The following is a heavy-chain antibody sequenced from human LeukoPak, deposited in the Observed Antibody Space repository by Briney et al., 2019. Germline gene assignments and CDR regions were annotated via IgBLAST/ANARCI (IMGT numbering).Heavy chain of an antibody. J-gene: IGHJ4*02. CDR3: ARGYYDSSGYYHFDY. D-gene: IGHD3-22*01. Sequence: GASVKVSCKASGGTFSSYAISWVRQAPGQGLEWMGGIIPIFGTANYAQKFQGRVTITADESTSTAYMELSSLRSEDTAVYYCARGYYDSSGYYHFDYWGQGTLVTVSS. V-gene: IGHV1-69*13. CDR2: IIPIFGTA. CDR1: GGTFSSYA.